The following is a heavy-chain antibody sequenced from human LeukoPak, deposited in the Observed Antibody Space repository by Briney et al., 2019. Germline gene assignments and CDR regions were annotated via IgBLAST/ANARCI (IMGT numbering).Heavy chain of an antibody. Sequence: PGGSLRLSCSGSGFAFSGFAMGWVRQAPGKGLEWVSSISGSGDNTYYADSVDGRFTVSRDNTKNTLYLQMNSLRADDTALYYCARGRGGDCVPSRFDYWGQGTLVTVSS. V-gene: IGHV3-23*01. J-gene: IGHJ4*02. CDR2: ISGSGDNT. CDR1: GFAFSGFA. CDR3: ARGRGGDCVPSRFDY. D-gene: IGHD2-21*02.